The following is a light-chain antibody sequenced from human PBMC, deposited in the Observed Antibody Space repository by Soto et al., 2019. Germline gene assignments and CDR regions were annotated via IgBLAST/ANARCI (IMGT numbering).Light chain of an antibody. CDR2: DVN. CDR3: CSYAGVHTYV. CDR1: SSDVGGYNY. Sequence: QSALTQPRSVSGSPGRSVTISCTGTSSDVGGYNYVSWYQQHPDKAPKLIIYDVNKRPSGVPDRFSGSKSGNTASLTISGLQEDDEADYYCCSYAGVHTYVFGSETKLTVL. V-gene: IGLV2-11*01. J-gene: IGLJ1*01.